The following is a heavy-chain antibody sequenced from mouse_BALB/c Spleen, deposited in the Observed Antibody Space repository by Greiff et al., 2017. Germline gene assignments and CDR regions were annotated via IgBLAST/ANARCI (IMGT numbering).Heavy chain of an antibody. CDR3: ARGDGNYSPYYAMDY. CDR1: GYTFTDYY. J-gene: IGHJ4*01. CDR2: IYPGSGNT. D-gene: IGHD2-1*01. Sequence: VQLQESGAELARPGASVKLSCKASGYTFTDYYINWVKQRTGQGLEWIGEIYPGSGNTYYNEKFKGKATLTADKSSSTAYMQLSSLTSEDSAVYFCARGDGNYSPYYAMDYWGQGTSVTVSS. V-gene: IGHV1-77*01.